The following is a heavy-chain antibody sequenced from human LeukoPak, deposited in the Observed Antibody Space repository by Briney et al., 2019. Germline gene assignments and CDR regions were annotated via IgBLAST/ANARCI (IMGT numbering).Heavy chain of an antibody. D-gene: IGHD3/OR15-3a*01. CDR3: AKSFGGLVTSFDY. CDR2: IRYDGSNT. J-gene: IGHJ4*02. Sequence: GGSLRLSCAASGFTFSTHDMHWVRQAPGKGLEWVVFIRYDGSNTYYAHSVKGRFTISRDNSKNTLYLQMSSLRAEDTAVYYCAKSFGGLVTSFDYWGQGTLVTVSS. CDR1: GFTFSTHD. V-gene: IGHV3-30*02.